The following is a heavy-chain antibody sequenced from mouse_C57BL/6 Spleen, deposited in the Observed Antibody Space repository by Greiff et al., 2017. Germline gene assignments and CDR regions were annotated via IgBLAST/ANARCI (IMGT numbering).Heavy chain of an antibody. Sequence: DVLLVESGGGLVKPGGSLKLSCAASGFTFSSYTMSWVRQTPEKRLEWVATISGGGGNTYYPDSVKGRFTISRDNAKNTLDLQMSSLRSEDTALDYCARQDYGSSYFDYWGQGTTLTVSS. J-gene: IGHJ2*01. D-gene: IGHD1-1*01. CDR2: ISGGGGNT. CDR1: GFTFSSYT. V-gene: IGHV5-9*01. CDR3: ARQDYGSSYFDY.